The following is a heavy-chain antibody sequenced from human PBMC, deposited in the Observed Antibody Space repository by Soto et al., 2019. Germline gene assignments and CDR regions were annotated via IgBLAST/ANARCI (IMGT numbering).Heavy chain of an antibody. V-gene: IGHV1-69*13. J-gene: IGHJ4*02. CDR3: ARDRYSSGWYRY. Sequence: SVKVSCKASGYTFTSYAMHWVRQAPGQRLEWMGWIIPIFGTANYAQKFQGRVTITADESTSTAYMELSSLRSEDTAVYYCARDRYSSGWYRYWGQETLVTVSS. D-gene: IGHD6-19*01. CDR2: IIPIFGTA. CDR1: GYTFTSYA.